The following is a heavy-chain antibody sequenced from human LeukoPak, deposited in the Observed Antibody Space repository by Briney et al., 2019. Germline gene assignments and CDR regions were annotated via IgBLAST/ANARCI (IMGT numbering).Heavy chain of an antibody. J-gene: IGHJ6*03. V-gene: IGHV4-34*01. CDR3: ARRAVTPRWGSAYDYYNMGV. Sequence: SATLSLTCAVYGASFSGYYWSWIRQPPGKGLEWIGEINHSGSTNYNPSLKSRVTISVDTSKNQFSLKLSSVPAADTAVYYCARRAVTPRWGSAYDYYNMGVWGKGATVTVSS. CDR2: INHSGST. D-gene: IGHD3-16*01. CDR1: GASFSGYY.